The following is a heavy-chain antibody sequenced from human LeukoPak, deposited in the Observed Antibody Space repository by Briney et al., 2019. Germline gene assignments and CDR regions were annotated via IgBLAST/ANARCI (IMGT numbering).Heavy chain of an antibody. CDR2: ISSSGSTI. J-gene: IGHJ3*02. CDR1: GFTFSSYE. V-gene: IGHV3-48*03. Sequence: GGSLRLSCAASGFTFSSYEMNWVRQAPGKGLEWVPYISSSGSTIYYADSVKGRFTISRDNAKNSLYLQMNSLRAEDTAVYYCARTNYYDSSGYYGYGAFDIWGQGTMVIVSS. D-gene: IGHD3-22*01. CDR3: ARTNYYDSSGYYGYGAFDI.